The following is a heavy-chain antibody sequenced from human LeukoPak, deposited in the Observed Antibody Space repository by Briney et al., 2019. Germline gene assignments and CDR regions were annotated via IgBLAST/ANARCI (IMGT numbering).Heavy chain of an antibody. V-gene: IGHV6-1*01. J-gene: IGHJ4*02. D-gene: IGHD1-26*01. CDR2: TYYRSKWYN. CDR1: GDSISSNSAV. Sequence: SQTLSLTCAISGDSISSNSAVWNWIRQSPSRGLEWLGRTYYRSKWYNHYAVSVKSRIAINPDTSKNQFSLHLNSVSPEDTAVYYCARDAPGSSYFDYWGQGTLVTVSS. CDR3: ARDAPGSSYFDY.